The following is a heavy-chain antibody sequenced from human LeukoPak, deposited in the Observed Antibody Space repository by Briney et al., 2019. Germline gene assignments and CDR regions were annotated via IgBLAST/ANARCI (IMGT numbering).Heavy chain of an antibody. V-gene: IGHV4-39*07. CDR1: GGSISSSSYY. J-gene: IGHJ6*03. D-gene: IGHD3-16*01. CDR3: ARETSQKGAHYMDV. Sequence: PSETLSLTCTVSGGSISSSSYYWGWIRQPPGKGLEWIGSVYYSGSTNYNPSLKSRVTISVDTSKNQFSLKLSSVTAADTAVYYCARETSQKGAHYMDVWGKGTTVTISS. CDR2: VYYSGST.